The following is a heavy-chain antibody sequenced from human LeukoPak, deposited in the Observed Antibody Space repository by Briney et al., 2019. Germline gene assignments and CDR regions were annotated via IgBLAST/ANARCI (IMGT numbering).Heavy chain of an antibody. CDR2: MNPNSGNT. V-gene: IGHV1-8*01. CDR3: ARGLGRTVMVTRGGVRFDY. D-gene: IGHD5-18*01. J-gene: IGHJ4*02. CDR1: GYTFTSYD. Sequence: AASVKVSCKASGYTFTSYDINWVRQATGQGLEWMGWMNPNSGNTGYAQKFQGRVTMTRDTSIGTAYMELSSLRSEDTAVYYCARGLGRTVMVTRGGVRFDYWGQGTLVTVSS.